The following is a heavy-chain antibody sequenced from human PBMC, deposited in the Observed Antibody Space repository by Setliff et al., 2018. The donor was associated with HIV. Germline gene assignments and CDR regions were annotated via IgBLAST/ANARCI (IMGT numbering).Heavy chain of an antibody. CDR1: GNMFSSYV. CDR2: IIPYLRSP. D-gene: IGHD1-1*01. V-gene: IGHV1-69*13. J-gene: IGHJ4*02. CDR3: ARQLSNSLDH. Sequence: SVKVSCKVSGNMFSSYVFSWVRQAPGQGLEWVGGIIPYLRSPNYAQKFQGRVTITADESTSTAYMELSGLTSDDTAIYYCARQLSNSLDHWGQGTPVTVSS.